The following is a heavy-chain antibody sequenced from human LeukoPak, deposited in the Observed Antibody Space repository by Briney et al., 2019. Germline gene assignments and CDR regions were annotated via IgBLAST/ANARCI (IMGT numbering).Heavy chain of an antibody. D-gene: IGHD3-3*01. J-gene: IGHJ4*02. CDR3: AKSTIFGEYYFDY. CDR2: ISVSGGST. Sequence: GGSLRLSCAASGFTFSNYAMSWVRQAPGKGLEWVSDISVSGGSTYYADSVKGRFTISRDNSKNTMYLQMNSLRAEDTAVYYCAKSTIFGEYYFDYWGQGTLVSVSS. CDR1: GFTFSNYA. V-gene: IGHV3-23*01.